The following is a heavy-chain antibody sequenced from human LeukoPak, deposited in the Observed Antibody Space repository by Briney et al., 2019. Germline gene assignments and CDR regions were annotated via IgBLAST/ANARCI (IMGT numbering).Heavy chain of an antibody. D-gene: IGHD6-19*01. V-gene: IGHV3-48*03. CDR1: GFTFSSYE. CDR3: ATDPPSGAGRDY. CDR2: ISSSGSTI. J-gene: IGHJ4*02. Sequence: GGSLRLSCAASGFTFSSYEMNWVRRAPGKGLEWVSYISSSGSTIYYADSVKGRFTISRDNAKNSLYLQMNSLRAEDTAVYYCATDPPSGAGRDYWGQGTLVTVSS.